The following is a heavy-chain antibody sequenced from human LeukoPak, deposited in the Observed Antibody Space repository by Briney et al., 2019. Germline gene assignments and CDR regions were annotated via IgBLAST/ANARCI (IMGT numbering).Heavy chain of an antibody. CDR1: GFTVSSNY. D-gene: IGHD3-16*02. J-gene: IGHJ4*02. V-gene: IGHV3-53*01. CDR3: AKSLYGGCDY. CDR2: IYTGGST. Sequence: GGSLRLSCAVSGFTVSSNYMSWVRQAPGKGLEWVSDIYTGGSTYYADSVKGRFTISRDNSKNTVYLQMNSLRVEDTAVYYCAKSLYGGCDYWGQGTVVTVSS.